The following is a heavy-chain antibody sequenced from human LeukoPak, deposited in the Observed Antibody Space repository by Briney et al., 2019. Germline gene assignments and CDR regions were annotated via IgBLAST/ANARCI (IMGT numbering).Heavy chain of an antibody. J-gene: IGHJ4*02. Sequence: GGSLRLSSAASGFTFSSYAMSWVRQAPGKGLEWVSAISGSGGSTYYADSVKGRFTISRDNSKNTLYLQMNSLRAEDTAAYYCAKDYGSGRPYYFDYWGQGTLVTVSS. D-gene: IGHD3-10*01. V-gene: IGHV3-23*01. CDR1: GFTFSSYA. CDR3: AKDYGSGRPYYFDY. CDR2: ISGSGGST.